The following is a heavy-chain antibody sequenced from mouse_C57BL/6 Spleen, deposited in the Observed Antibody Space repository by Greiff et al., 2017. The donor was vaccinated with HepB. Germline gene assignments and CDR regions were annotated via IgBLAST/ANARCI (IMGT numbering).Heavy chain of an antibody. Sequence: EVQLQESGPGLVKPSQSLSLTCSVTGYSITSGYYWNWIRQFPGNKLEWLGYISYDGSNNYNPSLKNRISITRDTSKNQFFLKLNSVTTEDTATYYCARDGGYSNYDYFDYWGQGTTLTVSS. CDR2: ISYDGSN. V-gene: IGHV3-6*01. D-gene: IGHD2-5*01. CDR3: ARDGGYSNYDYFDY. J-gene: IGHJ2*01. CDR1: GYSITSGYY.